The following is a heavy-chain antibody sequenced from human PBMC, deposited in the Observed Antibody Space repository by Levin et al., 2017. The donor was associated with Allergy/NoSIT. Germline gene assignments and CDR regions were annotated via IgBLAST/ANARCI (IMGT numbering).Heavy chain of an antibody. D-gene: IGHD1-26*01. J-gene: IGHJ4*02. CDR1: GYNFPSDW. CDR3: ARLLRVGTYMGFGDFDY. Sequence: GESLKISCKGSGYNFPSDWIGWVRQMPGKGLEWMGIIYPRDSDTRYSPAFRGQVTISADTSISTAYLHWSSLKASDTAMYYCARLLRVGTYMGFGDFDYWGQGTLVTVSS. CDR2: IYPRDSDT. V-gene: IGHV5-51*01.